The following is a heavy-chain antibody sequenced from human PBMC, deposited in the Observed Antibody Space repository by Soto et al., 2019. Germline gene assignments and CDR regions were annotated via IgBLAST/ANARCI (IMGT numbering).Heavy chain of an antibody. CDR1: GASISGNY. V-gene: IGHV4-59*01. Sequence: SETLSLTCTISGASISGNYWSWIRQPPGKGLKWIGYIYDSGSTNYSPSLQSRVTMSVDRSKNQFSLALTSVTASDTALYFCARYRRGTGWYYLDYWGQGILVTVS. J-gene: IGHJ4*02. D-gene: IGHD6-19*01. CDR2: IYDSGST. CDR3: ARYRRGTGWYYLDY.